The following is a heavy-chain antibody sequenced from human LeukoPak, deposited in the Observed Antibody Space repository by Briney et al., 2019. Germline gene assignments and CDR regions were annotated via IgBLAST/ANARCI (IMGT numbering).Heavy chain of an antibody. CDR1: GGSISSGSYY. CDR3: ARDSSGYEDLDY. J-gene: IGHJ4*02. V-gene: IGHV4-61*02. Sequence: PSETLSLTCTVSGGSISSGSYYWSWIRQPAGKGLEWIGRIYTSGSTNYNPSLKSRVTISVDTSKNQLSLKLSSVTAADTAVYYCARDSSGYEDLDYWGQGTLVTVSS. CDR2: IYTSGST. D-gene: IGHD3-22*01.